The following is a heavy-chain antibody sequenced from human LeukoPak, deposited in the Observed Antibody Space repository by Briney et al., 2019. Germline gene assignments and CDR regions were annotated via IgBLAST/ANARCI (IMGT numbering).Heavy chain of an antibody. CDR2: IRYDGSEK. D-gene: IGHD5-24*01. Sequence: GGSLRLSCAAAGFTFSIYGMHWVRQAPGKGLEWVAYIRYDGSEKYYAESLKGRFTISRDNSKNTLYLQMNSLRAEDTALYYYARSTRARYFDLWGRGTLVTVSS. CDR3: ARSTRARYFDL. CDR1: GFTFSIYG. J-gene: IGHJ2*01. V-gene: IGHV3-30*02.